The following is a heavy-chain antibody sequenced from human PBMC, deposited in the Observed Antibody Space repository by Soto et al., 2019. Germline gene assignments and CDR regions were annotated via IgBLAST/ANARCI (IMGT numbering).Heavy chain of an antibody. CDR2: ISFYNGHT. D-gene: IGHD6-19*01. J-gene: IGHJ4*02. CDR1: GDTVTKYG. Sequence: QVQLVQSGGEVKKPGASVKVSCKASGDTVTKYGISWVRQAPGQGREWLGWISFYNGHTNYALKFQDRITFTTDTARSTASMELRSLTSDDTAVYSCASATSIAVAGKETWGQGTLVTVSS. V-gene: IGHV1-18*01. CDR3: ASATSIAVAGKET.